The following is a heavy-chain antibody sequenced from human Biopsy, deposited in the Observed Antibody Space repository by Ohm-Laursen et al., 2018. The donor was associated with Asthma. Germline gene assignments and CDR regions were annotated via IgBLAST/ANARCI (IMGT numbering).Heavy chain of an antibody. J-gene: IGHJ4*02. CDR1: GFTFSSYS. V-gene: IGHV3-48*02. CDR2: ISSSSTI. CDR3: ARFKRGYSYGYAGVFDY. D-gene: IGHD5-18*01. Sequence: LRLSCAASGFTFSSYSMNWVRQAPGKGLEWVSYISSSSTIYYADSVKGRFTISRDNAKNSLYLQMNSLRDEDTAVYYCARFKRGYSYGYAGVFDYWGQGTLVTVSS.